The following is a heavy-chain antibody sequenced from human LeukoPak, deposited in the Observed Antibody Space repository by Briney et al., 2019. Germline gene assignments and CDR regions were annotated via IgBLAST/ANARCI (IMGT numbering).Heavy chain of an antibody. CDR2: IYYSGST. V-gene: IGHV4-39*07. J-gene: IGHJ4*02. CDR3: ARVESRSNYFDY. D-gene: IGHD3-3*01. CDR1: GGSISSSSYY. Sequence: SETLSLTCTVSGGSISSSSYYWGWIRQPPGKGLEWIGSIYYSGSTYYNPSLKSRVTISVDTSKNQFSLKLSSATAADTAVYYCARVESRSNYFDYWGQGTLVTVSS.